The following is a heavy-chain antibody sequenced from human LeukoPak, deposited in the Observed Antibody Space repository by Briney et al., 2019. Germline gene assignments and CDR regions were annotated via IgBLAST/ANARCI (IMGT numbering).Heavy chain of an antibody. V-gene: IGHV3-23*01. D-gene: IGHD3-22*01. J-gene: IGHJ4*02. CDR1: GFTFTTYA. CDR3: ARRCYDSSGFDY. CDR2: ISGSGGGT. Sequence: GGSLRLSCAASGFTFTTYAMSWVRQAPGKGLEWVSAISGSGGGTYYADPVKGRFTISRDNSKNTLYLQMNSLRAEDTAVYYCARRCYDSSGFDYWGQGTLVTVSS.